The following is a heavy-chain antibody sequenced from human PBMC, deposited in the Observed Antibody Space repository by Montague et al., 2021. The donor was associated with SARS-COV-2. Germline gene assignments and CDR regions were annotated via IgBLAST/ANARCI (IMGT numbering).Heavy chain of an antibody. J-gene: IGHJ6*02. CDR2: IYYSGST. CDR3: ARDIRIPMLIVIQGYGMDV. CDR1: GGSISSSSSY. Sequence: SETLSLTCTVSGGSISSSSSYWGWIRQPPGMGLEWIGRIYYSGSTYYNPSLKSRITISVDTSKNQFSLRLTSVTAADTAVYYCARDIRIPMLIVIQGYGMDVWGQGTTVTVSS. D-gene: IGHD3-22*01. V-gene: IGHV4-39*07.